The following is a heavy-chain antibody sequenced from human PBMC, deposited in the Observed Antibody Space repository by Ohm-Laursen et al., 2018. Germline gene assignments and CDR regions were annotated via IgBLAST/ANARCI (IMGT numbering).Heavy chain of an antibody. CDR3: ARDVHVGGDYFDY. CDR1: GYTFTNYF. J-gene: IGHJ4*02. D-gene: IGHD1-26*01. CDR2: INPNSGGT. V-gene: IGHV1-2*02. Sequence: SVKVSCKASGYTFTNYFIHWVRQAPGQGLEWMGWINPNSGGTNYAQKFQGRVTMTRDTSISTAYMELSRLRSDDTAVYYCARDVHVGGDYFDYWGQGTLVTVSS.